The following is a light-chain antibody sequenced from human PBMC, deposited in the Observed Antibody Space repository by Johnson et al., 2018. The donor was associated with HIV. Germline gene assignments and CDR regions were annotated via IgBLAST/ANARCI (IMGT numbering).Light chain of an antibody. Sequence: QSVLTQPPSVSAAPGQKVTISCSGSSSNIGNNYVSWYQQFPGAAPKLLIYEDKKRPSGSPDRFSGSNSATSPTLGIPGLQPGADADYYCATWVGSLTIGGVFGTGTKVTVL. CDR2: EDK. J-gene: IGLJ1*01. CDR3: ATWVGSLTIGGV. V-gene: IGLV1-51*02. CDR1: SSNIGNNY.